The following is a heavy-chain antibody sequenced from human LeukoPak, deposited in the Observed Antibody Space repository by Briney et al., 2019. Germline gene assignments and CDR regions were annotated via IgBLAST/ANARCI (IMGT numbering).Heavy chain of an antibody. D-gene: IGHD6-19*01. CDR3: IVLAVTGTFGFDY. J-gene: IGHJ4*02. Sequence: PGGSLRLSCAASGFTFSNYEMNWVRQAPGKGLEWVAFIRYDGSNKYYADSVKGRFTISRDNAKNSLYLQMNSLRAEDTAVYYCIVLAVTGTFGFDYWGQGTLVTVSS. CDR2: IRYDGSNK. V-gene: IGHV3-30*02. CDR1: GFTFSNYE.